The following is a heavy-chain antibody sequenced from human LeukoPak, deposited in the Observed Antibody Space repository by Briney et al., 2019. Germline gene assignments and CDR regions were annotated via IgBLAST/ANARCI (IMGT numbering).Heavy chain of an antibody. Sequence: GGSLRLSCAASGFTFSDYYMSWIRQAPGKGLEWVSYISSSGSTIYYADSVKGRFTISRDNAKNSLYLQMNSLRAEDTAVYYRARGLGYCSSTSCLGLDYWGQGTLVTVSS. CDR1: GFTFSDYY. CDR3: ARGLGYCSSTSCLGLDY. D-gene: IGHD2-2*01. V-gene: IGHV3-11*01. CDR2: ISSSGSTI. J-gene: IGHJ4*02.